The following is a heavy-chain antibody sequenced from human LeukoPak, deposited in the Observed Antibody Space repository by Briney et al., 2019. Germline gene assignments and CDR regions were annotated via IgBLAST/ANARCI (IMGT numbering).Heavy chain of an antibody. D-gene: IGHD2-15*01. Sequence: GRSLRLSCAASGFIFSDNAMHWVRQAPGKGLEWVARISYDGSNTYYADSVQGRFAISRDNSKNTLYLQMNSLRADDTSVYYCARALKTVYCDYWGQGTLVTVSS. CDR3: ARALKTVYCDY. CDR1: GFIFSDNA. CDR2: ISYDGSNT. J-gene: IGHJ4*02. V-gene: IGHV3-30*09.